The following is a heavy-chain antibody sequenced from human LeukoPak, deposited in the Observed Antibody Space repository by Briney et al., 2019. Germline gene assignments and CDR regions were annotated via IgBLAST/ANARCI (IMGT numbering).Heavy chain of an antibody. D-gene: IGHD6-13*01. CDR1: GYTFTSYA. CDR2: INAGNGNT. Sequence: ASVKVSRKASGYTFTSYAMHWVRQAPGQRLEWTGWINAGNGNTKYSQKFQGRVTITRDTSASTAYMELSSLRSEDTAVYYCAWIIAAAADDAFDIWGQGTMVAVSS. J-gene: IGHJ3*02. CDR3: AWIIAAAADDAFDI. V-gene: IGHV1-3*01.